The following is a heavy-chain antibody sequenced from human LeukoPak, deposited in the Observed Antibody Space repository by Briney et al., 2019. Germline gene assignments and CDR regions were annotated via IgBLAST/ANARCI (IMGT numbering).Heavy chain of an antibody. J-gene: IGHJ5*02. CDR1: GYIFISHD. D-gene: IGHD3-22*01. CDR3: ARMDYYDSSGYKHWFDP. CDR2: MSPYSGKT. V-gene: IGHV1-8*02. Sequence: ASVKVSCKASGYIFISHDINWVRLATGQGPEWMGWMSPYSGKTDYAQKFQGRVTMTRDTSISTAYMELSSLRSEDTAVYYCARMDYYDSSGYKHWFDPWGQGTLVTVSS.